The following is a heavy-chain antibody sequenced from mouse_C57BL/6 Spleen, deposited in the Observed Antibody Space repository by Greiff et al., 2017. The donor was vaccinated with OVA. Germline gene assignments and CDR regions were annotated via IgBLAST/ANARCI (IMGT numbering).Heavy chain of an antibody. V-gene: IGHV1-69*01. CDR3: ARFLYSNYDY. J-gene: IGHJ2*01. Sequence: QVQLQQPGAELVMPGASVKLSCKASGYTFTSYWMHWVKQRPGQGLEWIGEIDPSDSYTNYNQKFKGKSTLTVDKSSSTAYMQLSSLTSADSAFYYCARFLYSNYDYWGQGTTLTVSS. D-gene: IGHD2-5*01. CDR1: GYTFTSYW. CDR2: IDPSDSYT.